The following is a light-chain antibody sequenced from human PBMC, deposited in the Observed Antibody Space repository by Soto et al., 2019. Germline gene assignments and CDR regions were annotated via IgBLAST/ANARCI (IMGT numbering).Light chain of an antibody. CDR3: SSYAGSTPYV. CDR2: EVS. V-gene: IGLV2-8*01. J-gene: IGLJ1*01. CDR1: SSDVGGYNF. Sequence: QSVLTQPPSASGSPGESVTISCTGTSSDVGGYNFVSWYQQYPGKAPKLMIYEVSKRPSGVPDRFSGSKSGNTASLTVSGLQAEDEADYYCSSYAGSTPYVFGTGTKVTV.